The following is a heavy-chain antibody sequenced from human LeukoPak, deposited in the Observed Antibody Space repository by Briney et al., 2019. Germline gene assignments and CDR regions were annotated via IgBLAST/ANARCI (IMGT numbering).Heavy chain of an antibody. Sequence: TSETLSLTCTVSGGSISSYYWSWIRQPPGKGLEWIGYIYYSGSTNYNPSLKSRVTISVDTSKNQFSLKLSSVTAADTAVYYCARGNPHGYDYVWGSYRYMYGLTTAFDIWGQGTMVTVSS. CDR2: IYYSGST. J-gene: IGHJ3*02. CDR1: GGSISSYY. CDR3: ARGNPHGYDYVWGSYRYMYGLTTAFDI. D-gene: IGHD3-16*02. V-gene: IGHV4-59*12.